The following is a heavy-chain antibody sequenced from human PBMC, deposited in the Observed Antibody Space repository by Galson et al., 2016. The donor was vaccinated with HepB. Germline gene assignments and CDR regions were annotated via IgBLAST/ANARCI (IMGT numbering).Heavy chain of an antibody. V-gene: IGHV3-13*01. D-gene: IGHD1-14*01. Sequence: SLRLSCAASGFTFSRYDMHWVRHVTGKGLEWVSAIGTAGDTYYPGSVKGRFTISRENAKTSLYLQMNSLRDEDTAMYYCARDGGGTGGYYYYAMDVWGQGTTVTVSS. CDR1: GFTFSRYD. CDR2: IGTAGDT. J-gene: IGHJ6*02. CDR3: ARDGGGTGGYYYYAMDV.